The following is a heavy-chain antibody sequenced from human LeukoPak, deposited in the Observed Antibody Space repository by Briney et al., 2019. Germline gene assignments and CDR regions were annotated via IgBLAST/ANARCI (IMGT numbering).Heavy chain of an antibody. D-gene: IGHD6-6*01. CDR2: IYYSGST. CDR1: GGSISTYY. V-gene: IGHV4-59*01. Sequence: SETLSLTCTVSGGSISTYYWSWIRQPPGKGLEWLGYIYYSGSTSYNPSLKSRVTISVDTSKNQFSLKLSSVTAADTAVYYCARAPSAKNSSPYFFDYWGQGTLVTVSS. J-gene: IGHJ4*02. CDR3: ARAPSAKNSSPYFFDY.